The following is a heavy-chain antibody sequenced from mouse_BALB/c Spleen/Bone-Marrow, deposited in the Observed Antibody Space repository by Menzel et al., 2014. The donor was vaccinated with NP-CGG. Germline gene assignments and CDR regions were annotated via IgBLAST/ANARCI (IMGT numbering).Heavy chain of an antibody. CDR3: ARRLRSAMDY. Sequence: EVQVVESGAELVKPGASVKLSCTASGFNIKDTYIHWVKQRPEQGLEWIGRIDPANGNTKYDPKFQGKATITADTSSSTAYLQLSSLTSEDTAVYYCARRLRSAMDYWGQGTSVTVSS. CDR1: GFNIKDTY. D-gene: IGHD1-1*01. CDR2: IDPANGNT. V-gene: IGHV14-3*02. J-gene: IGHJ4*01.